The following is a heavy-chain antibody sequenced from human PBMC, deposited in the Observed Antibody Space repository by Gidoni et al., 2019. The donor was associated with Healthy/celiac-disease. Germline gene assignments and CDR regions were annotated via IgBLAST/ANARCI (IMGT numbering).Heavy chain of an antibody. J-gene: IGHJ3*02. CDR1: GGSISSYY. D-gene: IGHD3-3*01. Sequence: QVQLQESGPGLVKPSETLSLTCTVSGGSISSYYWSWIRQPPGKGLEWIGYIYYSGSTNYNPSLKSRVTISVDTSKNQFSLKLSSVTAADTAVYYCARGDFWSGYYAFDIWGQGTMVTVSS. CDR3: ARGDFWSGYYAFDI. V-gene: IGHV4-59*01. CDR2: IYYSGST.